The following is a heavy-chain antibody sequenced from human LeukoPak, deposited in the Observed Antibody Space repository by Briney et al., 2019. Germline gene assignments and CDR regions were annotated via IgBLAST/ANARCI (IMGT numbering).Heavy chain of an antibody. V-gene: IGHV4-4*02. CDR1: GGPIDMTNY. Sequence: SGTLSLTCGVSGGPIDMTNYWSWVRQAPGKGLEWIGEVSHSGTTNYNPSLKSRVTISVDASKNQFSLKLSSVTAADTAVYYCARRGVYWGQGTLVTVSS. D-gene: IGHD2-8*01. CDR2: VSHSGTT. J-gene: IGHJ4*02. CDR3: ARRGVY.